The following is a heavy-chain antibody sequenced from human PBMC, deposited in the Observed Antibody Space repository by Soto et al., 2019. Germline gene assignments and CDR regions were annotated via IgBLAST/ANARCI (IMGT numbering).Heavy chain of an antibody. D-gene: IGHD1-1*01. CDR1: GFTFSMYW. Sequence: PWGSLRLSCAASGFTFSMYWMHWVRQVPGKGPEWVSRINDDGISTNYADSVKGRFTISRDNAKNTLYLQMNALRVEDTGVYYCTRGPRPTSTGTRAFWGQGTLVTVSS. CDR2: INDDGIST. V-gene: IGHV3-74*01. J-gene: IGHJ4*02. CDR3: TRGPRPTSTGTRAF.